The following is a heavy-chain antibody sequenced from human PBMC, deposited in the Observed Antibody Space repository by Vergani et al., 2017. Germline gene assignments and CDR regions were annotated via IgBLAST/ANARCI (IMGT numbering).Heavy chain of an antibody. V-gene: IGHV3-66*03. D-gene: IGHD6-13*01. J-gene: IGHJ6*02. CDR3: AKAEQQLVRYYYYYGMDV. CDR1: GFTVSSNY. Sequence: EVQLVESGGGLIQPGGSLRLSCAASGFTVSSNYMSWVRQAPGKGLEWVSVIYSGGSTYYADSVKGRFTISRDNSKNTLYLQMNSLRAEDTAVYYCAKAEQQLVRYYYYYGMDVWGQGTTVTVSS. CDR2: IYSGGST.